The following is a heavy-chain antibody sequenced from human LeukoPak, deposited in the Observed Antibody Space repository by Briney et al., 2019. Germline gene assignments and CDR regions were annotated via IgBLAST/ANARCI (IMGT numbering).Heavy chain of an antibody. Sequence: PGGSLRLSCAASGFTFSSSAMSWVRQVPGKGLEWVSGISASGGSTNYADSVRGRFTISRDNSKNTLYLQMNSLRAEDTAVYYCARVLAYYDFWSAYLDYWGQGTLVTVSS. V-gene: IGHV3-23*01. CDR1: GFTFSSSA. J-gene: IGHJ4*02. CDR2: ISASGGST. CDR3: ARVLAYYDFWSAYLDY. D-gene: IGHD3-3*01.